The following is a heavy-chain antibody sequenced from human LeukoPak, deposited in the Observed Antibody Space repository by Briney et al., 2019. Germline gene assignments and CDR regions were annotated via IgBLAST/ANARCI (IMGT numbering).Heavy chain of an antibody. D-gene: IGHD2-15*01. CDR3: ARAATELTDNNWFDP. V-gene: IGHV1-69*05. J-gene: IGHJ5*02. CDR2: IIPIFGTA. CDR1: GGTFSSYA. Sequence: SVKVSCKASGGTFSSYAISWVRQAPGQGLEWMGGIIPIFGTANYAQKFQGRVTITTDESTSTAYMELSSLRSEDTAVYYCARAATELTDNNWFDPWGQGTLVTVSP.